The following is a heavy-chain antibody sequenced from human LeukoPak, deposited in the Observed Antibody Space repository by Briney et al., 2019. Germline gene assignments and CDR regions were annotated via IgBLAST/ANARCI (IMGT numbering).Heavy chain of an antibody. J-gene: IGHJ4*02. D-gene: IGHD3-10*01. Sequence: ASVKVSCKASGYTFTGYYMHWVRQAPGQGLEWMGWINPDSGGTIYAQNFQGRVTMTRDTSISTAYMELSSLRSDDTAVYYCARDLGDTYGSVGDFDYWGQATLVTVSS. V-gene: IGHV1-2*02. CDR2: INPDSGGT. CDR1: GYTFTGYY. CDR3: ARDLGDTYGSVGDFDY.